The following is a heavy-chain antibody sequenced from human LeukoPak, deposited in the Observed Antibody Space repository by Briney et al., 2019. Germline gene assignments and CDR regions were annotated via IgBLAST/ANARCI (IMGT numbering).Heavy chain of an antibody. Sequence: SETLSLTCAVYGGSFSGYYWSWIRQPPGKGLEWIGEINHSGSANYNPSLKSRVTISVDTSKNQFSLKLSSVTAADTAVYYCAGSGGAAAGTFFDYWGQGTLVTVSS. CDR3: AGSGGAAAGTFFDY. CDR2: INHSGSA. CDR1: GGSFSGYY. D-gene: IGHD6-13*01. V-gene: IGHV4-34*01. J-gene: IGHJ4*02.